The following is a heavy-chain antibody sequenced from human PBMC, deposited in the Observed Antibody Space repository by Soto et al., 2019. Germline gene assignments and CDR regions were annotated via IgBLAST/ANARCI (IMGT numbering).Heavy chain of an antibody. D-gene: IGHD1-7*01. Sequence: ASVKVSCKASGCTFSSYTISWVRQAPGQELEWMGRIIPILGIANYAQKFQGRFTVSRDDAKNSLYLQMNSLRAEDTSVYYCARSPGISGSTFFDFWGQGTPVTVSS. CDR3: ARSPGISGSTFFDF. CDR2: IIPILGIA. CDR1: GCTFSSYT. J-gene: IGHJ4*02. V-gene: IGHV1-69*02.